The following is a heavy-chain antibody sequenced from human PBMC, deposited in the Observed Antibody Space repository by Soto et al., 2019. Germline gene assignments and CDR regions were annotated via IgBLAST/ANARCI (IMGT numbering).Heavy chain of an antibody. CDR2: ISYDGNNE. V-gene: IGHV3-30-3*01. J-gene: IGHJ3*02. CDR3: ARGLGAFDM. CDR1: GFGFNGYA. Sequence: QVQVVESGGGVVQPGKSLRLSCAASGFGFNGYAMHWVRQTPGKGLEWVAAISYDGNNEYYAESVKGRFTISRDNSKDTLFLEMNSLRTEDTAVYYCARGLGAFDMWGQGTLVTVSS.